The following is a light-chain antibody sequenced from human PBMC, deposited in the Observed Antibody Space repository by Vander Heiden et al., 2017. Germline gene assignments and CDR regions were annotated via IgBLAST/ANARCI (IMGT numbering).Light chain of an antibody. Sequence: QPVLTQPPSLSAAPRQKVTISCAGGSSNIGNNHVPWYRQVPGTVPNLLIYDRHQRPSRIPARFSGSRSGTSATLDITGLQNADEADYYGATWDNRLNVVMFGGGTKVTVL. CDR1: SSNIGNNH. CDR3: ATWDNRLNVVM. V-gene: IGLV1-51*01. J-gene: IGLJ3*02. CDR2: DRH.